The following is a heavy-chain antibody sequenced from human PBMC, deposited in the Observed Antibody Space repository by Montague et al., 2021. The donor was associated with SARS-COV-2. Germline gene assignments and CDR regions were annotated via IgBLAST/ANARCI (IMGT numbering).Heavy chain of an antibody. Sequence: SETLSLTCAISGVSATGYYWTWIRQPPGKGLEWVGDMYYTGTSNYNPSLKSRVAISMDTSKNHFSLNLTSVTAADTAFYYCARDLGYTALFRSPDYWGHGAQVTVSS. J-gene: IGHJ4*01. CDR3: ARDLGYTALFRSPDY. V-gene: IGHV4-59*02. CDR2: MYYTGTS. D-gene: IGHD3-16*02. CDR1: GVSATGYY.